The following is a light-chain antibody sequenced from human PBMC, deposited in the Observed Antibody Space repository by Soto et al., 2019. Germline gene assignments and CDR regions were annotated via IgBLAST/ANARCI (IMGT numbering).Light chain of an antibody. J-gene: IGKJ5*01. CDR1: QSVSSN. V-gene: IGKV3-15*01. CDR3: QQYNTWPPIT. Sequence: RATLSVNQGERATLSCRASQSVSSNLAWYQQKPGQAPRLLIYGASTRATGIPARFSGSGSGTEFTLTISSLQSEDFAVYYCQQYNTWPPITFGQGTLPEV. CDR2: GAS.